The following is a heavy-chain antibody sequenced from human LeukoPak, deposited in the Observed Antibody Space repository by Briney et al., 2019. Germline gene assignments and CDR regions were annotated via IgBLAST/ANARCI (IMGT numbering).Heavy chain of an antibody. CDR1: GFTFVDYG. V-gene: IGHV3-20*04. Sequence: GGSLRLSCATSGFTFVDYGLSWVRRAPGKGLEWLCAINYNGAITDYADSVKGRFTISRDSAKNSLYLRMDSLRAEDTALYYCARDRLGPSFSVSHFDLWGQGTLVTVSS. J-gene: IGHJ4*02. D-gene: IGHD3-3*02. CDR3: ARDRLGPSFSVSHFDL. CDR2: INYNGAIT.